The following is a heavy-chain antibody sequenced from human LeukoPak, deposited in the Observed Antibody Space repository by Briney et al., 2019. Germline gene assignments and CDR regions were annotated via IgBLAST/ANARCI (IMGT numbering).Heavy chain of an antibody. CDR2: INPNSGGT. CDR3: ASSSSWYLYYFDY. D-gene: IGHD6-13*01. J-gene: IGHJ4*02. V-gene: IGHV1-2*02. Sequence: ASVKVSCKASGYTFTGYYMHWVQQAPGQGLEWMGWINPNSGGTNYAQKFQGRVTMTRDTSISTAYMELSRLRSDDTAVYYCASSSSWYLYYFDYWGQGTLVTVSS. CDR1: GYTFTGYY.